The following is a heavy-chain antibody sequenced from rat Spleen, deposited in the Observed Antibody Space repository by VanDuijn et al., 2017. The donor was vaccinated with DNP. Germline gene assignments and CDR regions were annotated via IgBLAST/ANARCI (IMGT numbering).Heavy chain of an antibody. V-gene: IGHV5-20*01. CDR1: GFTFSNYG. D-gene: IGHD1-6*01. CDR2: LTYDGGNT. CDR3: ATYYGFNSYFFDY. Sequence: EVQLVESGGGLVQPGRSLKLSCAASGFTFSNYGMAWVRQAPKKGLEWVAYLTYDGGNTYYRDSVKGRFTISRDDAESILYLQMNSLRSEDTATYYCATYYGFNSYFFDYWGHGVMVTVSS. J-gene: IGHJ2*01.